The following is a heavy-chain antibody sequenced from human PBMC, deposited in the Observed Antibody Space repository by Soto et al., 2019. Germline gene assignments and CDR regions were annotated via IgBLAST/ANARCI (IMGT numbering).Heavy chain of an antibody. D-gene: IGHD1-7*01. V-gene: IGHV3-53*01. Sequence: GGSLRLSCAASGLIVSDNYINWVRQAPGKGLEWVSVTYTGGYTYYADSVKGRFTISRDNSKNTLYLQMNSLRAEDTAVYYCAREVSGTSFDYWGQGTLVTVSS. CDR3: AREVSGTSFDY. CDR1: GLIVSDNY. CDR2: TYTGGYT. J-gene: IGHJ4*02.